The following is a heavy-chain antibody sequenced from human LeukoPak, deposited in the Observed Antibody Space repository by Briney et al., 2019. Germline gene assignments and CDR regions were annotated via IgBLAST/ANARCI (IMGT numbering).Heavy chain of an antibody. CDR3: ARDRGKVVVVIIDY. CDR1: GFTFSSYS. D-gene: IGHD3-22*01. V-gene: IGHV3-48*01. J-gene: IGHJ4*02. CDR2: ISSSSSTI. Sequence: GGSLRLSCAASGFTFSSYSMNWVRQAPGKGLEWVSYISSSSSTIYYADSVKGRFTISRDNAKNSLHLQMNSLRAEDTAVYYCARDRGKVVVVIIDYWGQGTLVTVSS.